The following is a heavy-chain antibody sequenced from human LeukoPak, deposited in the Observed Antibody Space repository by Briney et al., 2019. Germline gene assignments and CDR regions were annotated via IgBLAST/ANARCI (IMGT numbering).Heavy chain of an antibody. CDR3: AKDRGRPRVMYYFDY. J-gene: IGHJ4*02. Sequence: GGSLRLSCAASGFIFSSYAMSWVRQAPGKGLEWVSALSGSGGSTYYADSVKGRFTISRDNSKNTPYLQMNSLRADDTAVYYCAKDRGRPRVMYYFDYWGQGTLVTVSS. CDR1: GFIFSSYA. D-gene: IGHD2-8*02. CDR2: LSGSGGST. V-gene: IGHV3-23*01.